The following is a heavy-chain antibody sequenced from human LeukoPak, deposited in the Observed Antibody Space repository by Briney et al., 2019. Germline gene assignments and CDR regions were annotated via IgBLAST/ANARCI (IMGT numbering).Heavy chain of an antibody. CDR3: AGDRGITITKDFDY. D-gene: IGHD1-1*01. V-gene: IGHV1-24*01. CDR2: YDPEEGGI. CDR1: GSTLAESY. Sequence: ASVKVSCKVSGSTLAESYIHWLRQAPGKGLEWMGGYDPEEGGIIYAQKFLDRVTMTEDTPTTTAYMEVSSLRSEDTAVYFCAGDRGITITKDFDYWGQGTVVTVSS. J-gene: IGHJ4*02.